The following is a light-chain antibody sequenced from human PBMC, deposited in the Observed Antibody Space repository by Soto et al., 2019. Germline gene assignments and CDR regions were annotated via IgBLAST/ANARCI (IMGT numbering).Light chain of an antibody. J-gene: IGLJ1*01. CDR2: AVS. CDR3: LSYADTAYV. Sequence: QSALTHPPSASGSPGQSVTISCAGTSSDVGGYNYVSWYQQYPGKVPKLMIYAVSGRPSGVPDRFYGSKSGNTAFLTVSGLQAEDEADYYCLSYADTAYVFGTGTKVTVL. V-gene: IGLV2-8*01. CDR1: SSDVGGYNY.